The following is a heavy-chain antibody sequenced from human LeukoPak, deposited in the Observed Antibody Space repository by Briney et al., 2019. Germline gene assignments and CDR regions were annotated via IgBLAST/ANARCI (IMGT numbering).Heavy chain of an antibody. CDR2: VFDSGST. J-gene: IGHJ6*03. CDR3: ARGELRQSFETTYSYYYRYYYMDV. V-gene: IGHV4-59*01. CDR1: GRSISDYY. D-gene: IGHD3-10*01. Sequence: PSETLSLTCTVSGRSISDYYRNWFRQSPGKGLEWIAYVFDSGSTNYNPSFKGRLTISADTSKNQFSLHLTSVTAADTAVYYCARGELRQSFETTYSYYYRYYYMDVWGTETMVTVSS.